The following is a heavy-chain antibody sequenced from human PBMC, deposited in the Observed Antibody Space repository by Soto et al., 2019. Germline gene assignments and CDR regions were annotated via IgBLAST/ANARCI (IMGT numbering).Heavy chain of an antibody. D-gene: IGHD4-17*01. J-gene: IGHJ4*02. V-gene: IGHV1-69*01. CDR1: GGTFSSYA. CDR2: IIPIFGTA. Sequence: QVQLVQSGAEVKKPGSSVKVSCKASGGTFSSYAISWVRQAPGQGLEWMGGIIPIFGTANYAQQFQGRVTITADESTSTAYMELSSLSSEDTAVYYCASSKSRLRWPNKWGQGTLVTVSS. CDR3: ASSKSRLRWPNK.